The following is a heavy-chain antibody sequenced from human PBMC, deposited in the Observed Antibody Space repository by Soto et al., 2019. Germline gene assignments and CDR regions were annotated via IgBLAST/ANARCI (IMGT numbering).Heavy chain of an antibody. J-gene: IGHJ4*02. CDR2: IYYSGST. Sequence: SETLSLTCTVSRGSMNNYYWSWIRQPPGKGLEWIGYIYYSGSTKYNPSLKSRVTISVDTSKNQFSLKLTSVTAVDTAGYYCARREIKGPIDYGGQGTLVTVSS. CDR1: RGSMNNYY. V-gene: IGHV4-59*12. D-gene: IGHD1-26*01. CDR3: ARREIKGPIDY.